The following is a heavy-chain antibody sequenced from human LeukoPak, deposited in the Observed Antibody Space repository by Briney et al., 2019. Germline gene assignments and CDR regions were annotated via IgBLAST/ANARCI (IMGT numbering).Heavy chain of an antibody. CDR3: AREESGGYFDY. V-gene: IGHV1-46*01. Sequence: ASVKVSCKASGYTFTNYYMHWVRQAPGQGLEWMGLINPTGTGTNYAQKFRGRVTLTRDTSTTTVYMEFSSLRSEDTAVYYCAREESGGYFDYWGQGTLVTVSS. J-gene: IGHJ4*02. CDR2: INPTGTGT. D-gene: IGHD2-8*02. CDR1: GYTFTNYY.